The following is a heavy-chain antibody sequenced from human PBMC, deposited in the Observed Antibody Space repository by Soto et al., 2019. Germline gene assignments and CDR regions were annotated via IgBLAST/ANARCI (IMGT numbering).Heavy chain of an antibody. CDR3: ARDRKYYYDSSAYLLYGMDV. V-gene: IGHV1-46*01. CDR1: GYTFTSYY. Sequence: ASVKVSCKASGYTFTSYYMHWVRQAPGQGLEWMGIINPSGGSTSYAQKFQGRVTMTRDTSTSTVYMELSSLRSEDTAVYYCARDRKYYYDSSAYLLYGMDVWGQGTTVTVSS. CDR2: INPSGGST. J-gene: IGHJ6*02. D-gene: IGHD3-22*01.